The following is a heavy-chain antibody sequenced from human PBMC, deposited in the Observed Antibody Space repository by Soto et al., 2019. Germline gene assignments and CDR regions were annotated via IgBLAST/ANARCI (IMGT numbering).Heavy chain of an antibody. D-gene: IGHD6-13*01. V-gene: IGHV4-34*01. CDR3: ASQDSKQLEQENFDY. CDR1: GGSFSGYY. CDR2: INHSGST. Sequence: SETLSLTCAVYGGSFSGYYWSWIRQPPGKGLEWIGEINHSGSTNYNPSLKSRVTISVDTSKNQFSLKLSSVTAADTAVYYCASQDSKQLEQENFDYWGQGTLVTVSS. J-gene: IGHJ4*02.